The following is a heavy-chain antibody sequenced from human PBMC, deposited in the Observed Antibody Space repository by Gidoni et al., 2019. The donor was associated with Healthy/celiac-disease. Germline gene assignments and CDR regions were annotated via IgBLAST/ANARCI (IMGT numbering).Heavy chain of an antibody. CDR1: GGSFSGFY. D-gene: IGHD6-19*01. CDR3: ATIYDSGWYDY. Sequence: QVQLQQWGAGLLKPSETLFLTCAVHGGSFSGFYWSWIRQPPGKGLEWIGEINHNGGAKYNPSLGSRVTITVDTSKNQFSLKVTSVTAADTAIYYCATIYDSGWYDYWGQGTLVSVSS. CDR2: INHNGGA. V-gene: IGHV4-34*01. J-gene: IGHJ4*02.